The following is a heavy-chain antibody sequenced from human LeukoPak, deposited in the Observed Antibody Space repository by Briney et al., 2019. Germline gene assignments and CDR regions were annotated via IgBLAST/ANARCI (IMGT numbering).Heavy chain of an antibody. D-gene: IGHD5-24*01. CDR1: GYSFTTCW. CDR3: ASAKVATIGPFDY. Sequence: GESLKISCKSSGYSFTTCWIGWVRQMPGKGLEWMGIIYPGDSDTRYSPSFQGQVTISADKSISTAYLQWSSLKASDTAMYYCASAKVATIGPFDYWGQGTLVTVSS. V-gene: IGHV5-51*01. J-gene: IGHJ4*02. CDR2: IYPGDSDT.